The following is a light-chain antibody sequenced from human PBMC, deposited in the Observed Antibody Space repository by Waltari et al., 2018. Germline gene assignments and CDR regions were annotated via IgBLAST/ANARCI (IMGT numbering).Light chain of an antibody. Sequence: DIHMTQSPFFLSASVGDRVTMTCRASQSISTYLNWYQQEKGRAPRLLIYDASTLQSGVPSRFSGSGSGTDFTLTIRSLQPEDFATYYCQQSNSTPYTFGQGTKLEIK. CDR3: QQSNSTPYT. J-gene: IGKJ2*01. CDR2: DAS. CDR1: QSISTY. V-gene: IGKV1-39*01.